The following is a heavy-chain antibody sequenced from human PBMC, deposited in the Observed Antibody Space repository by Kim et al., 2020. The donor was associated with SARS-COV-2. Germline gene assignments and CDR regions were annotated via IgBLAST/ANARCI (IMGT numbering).Heavy chain of an antibody. CDR3: AREGYYGGYGMDV. CDR1: GFTVSSHY. J-gene: IGHJ6*02. D-gene: IGHD3-10*01. CDR2: VYSGGST. Sequence: GGSLRLSCAASGFTVSSHYMSWVRQAPGKGLEWVSVVYSGGSTYYAGSVKGRITISIDNSNNTLYLQMDSLRAEDTAVYYCAREGYYGGYGMDVWGQGTTVTVS. V-gene: IGHV3-53*01.